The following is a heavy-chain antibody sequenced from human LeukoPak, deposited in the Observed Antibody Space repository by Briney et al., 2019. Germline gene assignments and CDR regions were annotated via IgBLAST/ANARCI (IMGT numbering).Heavy chain of an antibody. V-gene: IGHV3-48*03. CDR3: ARERSSSVDY. J-gene: IGHJ4*02. CDR2: ISSSGETI. CDR1: GFTFSIYE. Sequence: GGSLRLSCAASGFTFSIYEMNWVRQAAGKGLEWVSYISSSGETIYHADSVKGRFTISRDNAKNSLYLQMNSLRAEDTAVYYCARERSSSVDYWGQGPLVTVSS. D-gene: IGHD6-13*01.